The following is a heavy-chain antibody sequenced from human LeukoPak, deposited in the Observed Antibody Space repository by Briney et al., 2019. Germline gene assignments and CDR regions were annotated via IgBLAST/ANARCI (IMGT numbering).Heavy chain of an antibody. D-gene: IGHD5-24*01. V-gene: IGHV3-30*04. CDR3: ASDPRDGGQNV. J-gene: IGHJ6*04. CDR1: GFNLTNYA. Sequence: GGSLRLSCAASGFNLTNYAMHWVRQAPGKGLERVTLISYSGDNKYYADSVNGRFTFSRDKSKNTLYLQMNSLRPEDSAVYYCASDPRDGGQNVWGKGTTVTVSS. CDR2: ISYSGDNK.